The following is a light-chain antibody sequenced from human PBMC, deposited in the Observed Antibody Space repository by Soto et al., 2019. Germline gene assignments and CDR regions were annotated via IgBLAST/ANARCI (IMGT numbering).Light chain of an antibody. CDR2: DYN. V-gene: IGLV1-40*01. CDR1: SSNIGANYA. CDR3: QSYDSSLTGWV. J-gene: IGLJ1*01. Sequence: QSALTRPPSVSGAPGHRVTISCAGSSSNIGANYAVHWYQQLPGTAPKLLIYDYNKRPSGVPDRFSGSKSGTSASLAITGLQAEDEADYYCQSYDSSLTGWVFGTGTKVTVL.